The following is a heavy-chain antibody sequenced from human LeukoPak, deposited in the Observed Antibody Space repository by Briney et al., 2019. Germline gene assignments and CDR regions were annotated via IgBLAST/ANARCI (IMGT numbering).Heavy chain of an antibody. V-gene: IGHV4-34*01. CDR2: INHSGST. CDR3: VLATKPTTFDY. CDR1: GGSFSGYY. D-gene: IGHD1-1*01. Sequence: SETLSLTCAVYGGSFSGYYWSWIRQPPGKGLEWIGEINHSGSTNYNPSLKSRVTISVDTSKDQFSLKLSSATAADTAVYYCVLATKPTTFDYWGQGTLVTVSS. J-gene: IGHJ4*02.